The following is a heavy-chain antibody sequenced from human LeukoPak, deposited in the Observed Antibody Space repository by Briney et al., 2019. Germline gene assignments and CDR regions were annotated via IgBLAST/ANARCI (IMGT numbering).Heavy chain of an antibody. D-gene: IGHD3-22*01. CDR3: ARVHYDSSGYYLPPFDY. CDR1: GFTFDDYG. Sequence: GRSLRLSCAASGFTFDDYGMSWVRQAPGKGLEWVSGINWNGGSTGYADSVKGRFTISRDNAKNSLYLQMNSLRAEDTALYYCARVHYDSSGYYLPPFDYWGQGTLVTVSS. CDR2: INWNGGST. V-gene: IGHV3-20*04. J-gene: IGHJ4*02.